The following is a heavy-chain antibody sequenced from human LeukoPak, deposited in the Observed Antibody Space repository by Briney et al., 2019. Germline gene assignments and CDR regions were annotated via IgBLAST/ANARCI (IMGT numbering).Heavy chain of an antibody. CDR2: INPNSGGT. Sequence: ASVKVSCKASGYTFTGYYMHWVRQAPGQGLEWMGWINPNSGGTNYAQKFQGRVTMTRDTSISTAYMELSRLRSDDTAVYYCARVRLGSYYIDYWGQGTLVTVSS. CDR1: GYTFTGYY. V-gene: IGHV1-2*02. D-gene: IGHD1-26*01. J-gene: IGHJ4*02. CDR3: ARVRLGSYYIDY.